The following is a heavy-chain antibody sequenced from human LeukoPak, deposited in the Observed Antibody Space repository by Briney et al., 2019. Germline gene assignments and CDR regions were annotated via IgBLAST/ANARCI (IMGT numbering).Heavy chain of an antibody. J-gene: IGHJ5*02. D-gene: IGHD2-15*01. V-gene: IGHV3-49*04. CDR2: IRSKAYGRTI. Sequence: GGSLRLSCTASGFTFGDYTMNWARQAPGKGLEWVGFIRSKAYGRTIEYAASVKDRFTISRDDSKSIAYLQLNSLKTEDTAVYYCTKGSCSGGSCYSTSWGQGTLVTVSS. CDR1: GFTFGDYT. CDR3: TKGSCSGGSCYSTS.